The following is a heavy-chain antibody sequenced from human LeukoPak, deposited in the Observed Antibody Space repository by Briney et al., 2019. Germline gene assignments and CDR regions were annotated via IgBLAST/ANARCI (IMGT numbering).Heavy chain of an antibody. CDR2: INHSGST. D-gene: IGHD1-26*01. CDR3: ARVSWWGSYSGDY. CDR1: GGSFSGYY. V-gene: IGHV4-34*01. Sequence: PSETLSLTCAVCGGSFSGYYCSWIRQPPGKGMEWIGEINHSGSTNYNPSLKSRVTISVDTSKNQFSLKLSSVTAADTAVYYCARVSWWGSYSGDYWGQGTLVTVSS. J-gene: IGHJ4*02.